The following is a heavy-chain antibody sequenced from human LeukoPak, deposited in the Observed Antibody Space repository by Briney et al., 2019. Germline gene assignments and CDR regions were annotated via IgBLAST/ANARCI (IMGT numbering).Heavy chain of an antibody. D-gene: IGHD2-15*01. V-gene: IGHV1-2*02. CDR1: GYTFTGYY. CDR2: INPNSGGT. Sequence: ASVKVSCKASGYTFTGYYMHWVRQAPGQGLEWMGWINPNSGGTNYAQKFQGRVTMTRDTSIRTAYMELSRLRSDDTAVYYCARDAVFWYCSGGSCFMDVWGKGTTVTVSS. CDR3: ARDAVFWYCSGGSCFMDV. J-gene: IGHJ6*04.